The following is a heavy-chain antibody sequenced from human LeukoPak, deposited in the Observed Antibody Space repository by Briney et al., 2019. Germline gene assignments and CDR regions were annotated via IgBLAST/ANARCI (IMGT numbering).Heavy chain of an antibody. Sequence: TASETLSLTCTVSGGSISSSSYYWGWVRQPPGKGLEWIGSIYYSGSTYYNPSLKSRVTISVDTSKNQFSLTLSSVTAADTAVYYCARLPVAMVSWSFCGGDCYFDYWGQGTLVTVSS. CDR3: ARLPVAMVSWSFCGGDCYFDY. V-gene: IGHV4-39*01. D-gene: IGHD2-21*02. J-gene: IGHJ4*02. CDR2: IYYSGST. CDR1: GGSISSSSYY.